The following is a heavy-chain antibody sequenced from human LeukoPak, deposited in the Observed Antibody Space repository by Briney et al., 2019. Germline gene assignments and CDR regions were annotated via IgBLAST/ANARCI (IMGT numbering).Heavy chain of an antibody. CDR1: GFTFSSYD. CDR2: MSGSGGTT. D-gene: IGHD6-13*01. V-gene: IGHV3-23*01. J-gene: IGHJ4*02. CDR3: ARGASSWLYYFDY. Sequence: GGSLRLSCAASGFTFSSYDMTWVRQPPGKGLEWVSAMSGSGGTTYYADSVQDRFTISRDNSKYMLYLQMNSLRAEDTAVYYCARGASSWLYYFDYWGQGTLVTVSS.